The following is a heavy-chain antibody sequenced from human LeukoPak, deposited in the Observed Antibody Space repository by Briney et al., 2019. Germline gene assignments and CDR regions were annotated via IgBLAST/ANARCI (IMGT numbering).Heavy chain of an antibody. CDR3: ARGQWFRAF. Sequence: SPSETLSLTCTVSGASISDYRWSWIRQPPGRGLEWIGYVSNSGSTSFHPSLKSRVTMSVDTSENQFSLRLNSVTAADTAVYYCARGQWFRAFWSRGTPVTVSS. J-gene: IGHJ4*02. CDR1: GASISDYR. CDR2: VSNSGST. V-gene: IGHV4-59*01. D-gene: IGHD3-10*01.